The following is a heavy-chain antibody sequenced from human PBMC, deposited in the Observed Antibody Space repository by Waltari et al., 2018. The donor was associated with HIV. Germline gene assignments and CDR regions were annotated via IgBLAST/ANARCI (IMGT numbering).Heavy chain of an antibody. CDR2: ISNSGGST. Sequence: EVQLLESGGGLVQPGGSLRLSCAASGFTFSSYAMSWVRRAPGKGLEWVSAISNSGGSTYYADSVKGRFTISRDNSKNTLYLQMNSLRDEDTAVYYCAKDLSSISMIVPRSYFDYWGQGTLVTVSS. CDR1: GFTFSSYA. CDR3: AKDLSSISMIVPRSYFDY. D-gene: IGHD3-22*01. J-gene: IGHJ4*02. V-gene: IGHV3-23*01.